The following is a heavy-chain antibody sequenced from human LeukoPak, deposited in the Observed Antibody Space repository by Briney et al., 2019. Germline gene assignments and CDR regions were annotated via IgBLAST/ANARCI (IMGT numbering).Heavy chain of an antibody. CDR1: GFTFISYA. CDR3: AREVAVVGVTYFDY. CDR2: ISSNGGGT. Sequence: GGSLRLSCAASGFTFISYAMHWVRQAPGKGLKYVSAISSNGGGTYYVNSVKGRFTISRDNSQNTLYLQMGSLRTEDMAVYYCAREVAVVGVTYFDYCGQGALVTVSS. D-gene: IGHD1-26*01. J-gene: IGHJ4*02. V-gene: IGHV3-64*01.